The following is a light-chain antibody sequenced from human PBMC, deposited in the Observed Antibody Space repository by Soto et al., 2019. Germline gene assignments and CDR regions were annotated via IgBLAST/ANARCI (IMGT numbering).Light chain of an antibody. Sequence: EIVMTQSPATLSVSPGERATLSCRASQSVSSNLAWYQQKPGQAPRLLIYGASTRATGIPARFSGSGSGTEFTLTISSLQSEDFAVYYCQQYGGSPPTFGQGTTVEVK. V-gene: IGKV3-15*01. J-gene: IGKJ1*01. CDR1: QSVSSN. CDR2: GAS. CDR3: QQYGGSPPT.